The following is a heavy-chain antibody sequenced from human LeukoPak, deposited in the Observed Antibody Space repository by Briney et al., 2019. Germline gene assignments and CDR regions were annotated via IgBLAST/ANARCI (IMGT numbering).Heavy chain of an antibody. D-gene: IGHD2-15*01. CDR2: IYTSGGT. Sequence: SETLSLTCTVSGGSISSYYWSWIRQPAGKGLEWIGRIYTSGGTNYNPSLKSRVTMSVDTSKNQFSLKLSSVTAADTAVYYCARGSVAYCSGGSCYEDYWGQGTLVTVSS. CDR1: GGSISSYY. CDR3: ARGSVAYCSGGSCYEDY. J-gene: IGHJ4*02. V-gene: IGHV4-4*07.